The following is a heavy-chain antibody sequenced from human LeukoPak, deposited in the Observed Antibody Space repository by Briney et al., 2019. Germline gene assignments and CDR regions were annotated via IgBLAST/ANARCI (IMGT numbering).Heavy chain of an antibody. V-gene: IGHV3-30*02. J-gene: IGHJ4*02. CDR2: IRFDGNK. CDR1: GFTFSDYY. CDR3: AKAGSCSSTSCPGNYFDY. D-gene: IGHD2-2*01. Sequence: GGSLRLSCAASGFTFSDYYMSWIRQAPGKGLEWVSFIRFDGNKYYADSVKGRFTISRDNSKNTLYLQMNSLRAEDTAVYYCAKAGSCSSTSCPGNYFDYWGQGTLVTVSS.